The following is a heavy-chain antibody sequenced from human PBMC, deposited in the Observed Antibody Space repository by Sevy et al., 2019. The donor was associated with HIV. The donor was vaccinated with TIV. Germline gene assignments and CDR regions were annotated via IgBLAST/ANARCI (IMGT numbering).Heavy chain of an antibody. CDR2: IYPDDSDV. Sequence: GESLKISCRASGYRFTSYWIAWVRQVPGKGLEWMRIIYPDDSDVRYSPSLQGQVTISVDKSISTAYLQWRSLEASDTAMYFCARRFYDSTGYPQYFFDHWGQGTLVTVSS. CDR3: ARRFYDSTGYPQYFFDH. CDR1: GYRFTSYW. J-gene: IGHJ4*02. D-gene: IGHD3-22*01. V-gene: IGHV5-51*01.